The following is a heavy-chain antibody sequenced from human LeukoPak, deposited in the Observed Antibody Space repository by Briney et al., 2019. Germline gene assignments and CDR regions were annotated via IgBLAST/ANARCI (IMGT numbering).Heavy chain of an antibody. CDR2: INPNSGGT. D-gene: IGHD3-10*01. J-gene: IGHJ4*02. CDR3: ARVPLGGFGELFPD. Sequence: ASVKVSCKASGYTFTGYHMHWVRQAPGQGLEWMGWINPNSGGTNYAQKFQGRVTMTRDTSISTAYMELSRLRSDDTAVYYCARVPLGGFGELFPDWGQGTLVTVSS. CDR1: GYTFTGYH. V-gene: IGHV1-2*02.